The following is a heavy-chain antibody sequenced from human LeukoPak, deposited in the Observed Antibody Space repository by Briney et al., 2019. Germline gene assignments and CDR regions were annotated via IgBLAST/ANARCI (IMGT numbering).Heavy chain of an antibody. CDR2: IDHIGST. D-gene: IGHD3-10*01. CDR3: ARGRSSPRGWFDP. CDR1: GGSFSGYY. J-gene: IGHJ5*02. Sequence: PSQSLSLTCAVDGGSFSGYYGSWIRQPPGEGRGWIGEIDHIGSTNYNPSLKSRVTLSVDTSKNHFSLKLSSVTAADTAVYCCARGRSSPRGWFDPWGQGTLVTVSS. V-gene: IGHV4-34*01.